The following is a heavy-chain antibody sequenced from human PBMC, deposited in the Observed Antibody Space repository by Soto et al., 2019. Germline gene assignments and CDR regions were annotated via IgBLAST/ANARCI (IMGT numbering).Heavy chain of an antibody. J-gene: IGHJ4*02. CDR2: ISGSGGST. CDR1: GFTFSSYA. V-gene: IGHV3-23*01. Sequence: PGGSLRLSCAASGFTFSSYAMSWVRQAPGKGLEWVSAISGSGGSTYYADSVKGRFTISRDNSKNTLYLQMNSLRAEDTAVYYCAKSRSTYYYDSSGSLFDYWGQGTLVTSP. D-gene: IGHD3-22*01. CDR3: AKSRSTYYYDSSGSLFDY.